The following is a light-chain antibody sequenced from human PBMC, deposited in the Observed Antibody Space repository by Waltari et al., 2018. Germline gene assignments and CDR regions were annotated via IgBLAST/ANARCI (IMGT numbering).Light chain of an antibody. CDR3: QTGGHGSWV. CDR2: VNRDGSH. V-gene: IGLV4-69*01. CDR1: RGHSSNV. Sequence: QLVLTQSPSASASLGASVKLTCTLSRGHSSNVIAWHQQQPEKGPRYLMTVNRDGSHRKGDESPDGVSGTGSGAESYLSISSLQSEDEADYYWQTGGHGSWVFGGGTKLTVL. J-gene: IGLJ3*02.